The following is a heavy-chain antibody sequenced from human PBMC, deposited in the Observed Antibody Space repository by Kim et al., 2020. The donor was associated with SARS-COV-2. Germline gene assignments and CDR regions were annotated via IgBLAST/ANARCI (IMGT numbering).Heavy chain of an antibody. D-gene: IGHD6-6*01. CDR2: ISSTGYTT. Sequence: GGSLRLSCAASGFTFSSNAMSWVRQAPGKGLEWVSGISSTGYTTYYADSVKGRFTISRDNSKNTVYLQMNSLRAEDTALYYCAKSCSTSVKLAYFDYWG. V-gene: IGHV3-23*01. CDR3: AKSCSTSVKLAYFDY. J-gene: IGHJ4*01. CDR1: GFTFSSNA.